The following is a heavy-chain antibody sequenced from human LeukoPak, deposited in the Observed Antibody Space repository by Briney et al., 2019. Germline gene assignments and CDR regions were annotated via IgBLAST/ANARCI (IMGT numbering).Heavy chain of an antibody. J-gene: IGHJ4*02. Sequence: SETLSLTCAVYGGSFSGYYWSWIRQPPGKGLEWIGEINHSGSTNYNPSLKSRVTISVDTSKHQFSLNLTSVTAADTAVYYCARQRAYGGPEYWGQGTLVTVSS. D-gene: IGHD2-21*01. CDR1: GGSFSGYY. CDR3: ARQRAYGGPEY. V-gene: IGHV4-34*01. CDR2: INHSGST.